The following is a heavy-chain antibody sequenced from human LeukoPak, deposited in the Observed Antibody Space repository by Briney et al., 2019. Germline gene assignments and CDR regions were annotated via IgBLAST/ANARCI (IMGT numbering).Heavy chain of an antibody. CDR2: IYYSGST. CDR1: GGSISSGDYY. V-gene: IGHV4-30-4*08. CDR3: ARAGVFAWFDP. Sequence: SETLSLTCTVSGGSISSGDYYWSWIRQPPGKGLEWIGYIYYSGSTYYNPSLKSRVTTSVDTSKNQFSLKLSSVTAADTAVYYCARAGVFAWFDPWGQGTLVTVSS. D-gene: IGHD1-14*01. J-gene: IGHJ5*02.